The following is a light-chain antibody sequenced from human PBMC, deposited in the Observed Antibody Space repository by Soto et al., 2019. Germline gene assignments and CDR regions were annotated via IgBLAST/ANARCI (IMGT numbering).Light chain of an antibody. CDR3: QQYNSYPRT. Sequence: DIQMTQSPSTLSASVGDRVTITCRASESISSWLAWYQQKQGKVPKLLIYKASSLESGVPSRLRGSGSGTEFTLTISSLQHDDSATYYCQQYNSYPRTFGQGTKVDIK. V-gene: IGKV1-5*03. CDR1: ESISSW. CDR2: KAS. J-gene: IGKJ1*01.